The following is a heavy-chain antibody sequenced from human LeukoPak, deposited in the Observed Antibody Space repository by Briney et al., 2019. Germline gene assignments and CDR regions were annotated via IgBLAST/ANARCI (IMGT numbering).Heavy chain of an antibody. CDR1: GFTFSSYS. D-gene: IGHD3-9*01. CDR2: ISSSSSYI. Sequence: GGSLRLSCAASGFTFSSYSMNWVRQAPGKGLEWVSSISSSSSYIYYVDSVKGRFTISRDNAKSSLYLQMNSLRTEDTAVYYCARDLVYDILTDITGYYYGMDVWGQGTTVTVSS. CDR3: ARDLVYDILTDITGYYYGMDV. V-gene: IGHV3-21*01. J-gene: IGHJ6*02.